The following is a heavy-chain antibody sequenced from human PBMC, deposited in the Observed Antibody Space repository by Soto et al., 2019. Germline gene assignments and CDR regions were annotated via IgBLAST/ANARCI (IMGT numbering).Heavy chain of an antibody. CDR1: GGSISSYY. CDR3: ARVRESDDVDTAMVLGY. CDR2: ISYSGST. J-gene: IGHJ4*02. D-gene: IGHD5-18*01. V-gene: IGHV4-59*01. Sequence: PSETLSLTCTVSGGSISSYYWSWIRQPPGKGLEWIGYISYSGSTNYNPSLKSRVTISVDTSKNQLSLKLSSVTAAETAVYYCARVRESDDVDTAMVLGYWGQRTLVTVSS.